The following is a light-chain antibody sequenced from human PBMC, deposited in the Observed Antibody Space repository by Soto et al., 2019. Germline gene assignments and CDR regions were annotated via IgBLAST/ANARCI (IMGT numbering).Light chain of an antibody. CDR3: CSYAGSSTCGVV. CDR1: SSDVGSYNL. CDR2: EGS. Sequence: QSALTQPASVSGSPGQSITISCTGTSSDVGSYNLVSWYQQHPGKAPKLMIYEGSKRPSGVSNRFSGSKSGNTASLTISGLQAEDEADYYCCSYAGSSTCGVVFGGGTKRTVL. J-gene: IGLJ2*01. V-gene: IGLV2-23*01.